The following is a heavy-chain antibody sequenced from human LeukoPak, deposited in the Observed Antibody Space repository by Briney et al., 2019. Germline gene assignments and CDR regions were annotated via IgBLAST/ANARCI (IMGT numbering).Heavy chain of an antibody. CDR1: GYTFTSYG. Sequence: GALVKVSCKASGYTFTSYGISWVRQAPGQGLEWMGWISAYNGNTNYAQKLQGRVTMTTDTSTSTAYMELRSLRSDDTAVYYCARAPFVLMVYATNWYFDLWGRGTLVTVSS. D-gene: IGHD2-8*01. CDR2: ISAYNGNT. V-gene: IGHV1-18*01. CDR3: ARAPFVLMVYATNWYFDL. J-gene: IGHJ2*01.